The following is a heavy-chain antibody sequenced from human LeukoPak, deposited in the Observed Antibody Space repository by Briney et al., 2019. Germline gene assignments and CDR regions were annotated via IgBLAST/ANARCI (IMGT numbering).Heavy chain of an antibody. Sequence: GGSLRLSCAASGFTFSSYSMNWVRQAPGKGLEWVSYISSSSSTIYYADSVKGRFTISRDNAKNSLYLQMNSLRAEDTAVYYCAREGLYCSSTSCYSDAFDIWGQGTMVTVSS. CDR2: ISSSSSTI. CDR1: GFTFSSYS. CDR3: AREGLYCSSTSCYSDAFDI. V-gene: IGHV3-48*01. J-gene: IGHJ3*02. D-gene: IGHD2-2*02.